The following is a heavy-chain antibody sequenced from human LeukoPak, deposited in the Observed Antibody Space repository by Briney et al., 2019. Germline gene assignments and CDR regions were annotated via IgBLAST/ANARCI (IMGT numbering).Heavy chain of an antibody. D-gene: IGHD2-2*01. CDR3: ARASHLYCSSTSCPFDY. Sequence: GGSLRLSCAASGFTFSDYYMSWIRQAPGEGLEWVSYISSSGSTIYYADSVKGRFTISRDNAKNSLYLQMNSLRAEDTAVYYCARASHLYCSSTSCPFDYWGQGTLDTVSS. V-gene: IGHV3-11*04. CDR1: GFTFSDYY. J-gene: IGHJ4*02. CDR2: ISSSGSTI.